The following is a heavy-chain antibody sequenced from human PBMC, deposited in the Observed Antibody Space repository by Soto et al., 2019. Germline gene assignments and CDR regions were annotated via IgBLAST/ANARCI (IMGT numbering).Heavy chain of an antibody. V-gene: IGHV1-46*01. Sequence: ASVKVSCKASGYTFTSYYMHWVRQAPGQGLEWMGIINPSGGSTSYAQKFQGRVTMTRDTSTSTVYMELSSLRSEDTAVYYCARACDGEDIVVVPAALGFDPWGQGTLVTVSS. CDR3: ARACDGEDIVVVPAALGFDP. CDR1: GYTFTSYY. CDR2: INPSGGST. D-gene: IGHD2-2*01. J-gene: IGHJ5*02.